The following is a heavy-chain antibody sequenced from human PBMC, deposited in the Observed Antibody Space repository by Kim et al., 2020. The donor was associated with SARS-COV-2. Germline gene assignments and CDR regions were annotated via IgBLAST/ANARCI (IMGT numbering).Heavy chain of an antibody. Sequence: NGNTNYAPSLQGRVTMPTDSSTSAAYMELRSLRSDDTAIYYCAKDGYFDLWGRGTLVTVSS. J-gene: IGHJ2*01. V-gene: IGHV1-18*01. CDR2: NGNT. CDR3: AKDGYFDL.